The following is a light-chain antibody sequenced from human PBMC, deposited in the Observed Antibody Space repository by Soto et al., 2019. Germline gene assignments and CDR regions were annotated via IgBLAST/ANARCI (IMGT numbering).Light chain of an antibody. Sequence: FMLTQPHSVSESPGKTVIISCTRSSGSLASNYVQWYQQRPGSSPTTVIYEDTQRPSGVPDRFSGSIAISSNSASLTISALDTEDEADYSCQSYGATNQVFGGGTKLTVL. V-gene: IGLV6-57*01. CDR3: QSYGATNQV. J-gene: IGLJ3*02. CDR2: EDT. CDR1: SGSLASNY.